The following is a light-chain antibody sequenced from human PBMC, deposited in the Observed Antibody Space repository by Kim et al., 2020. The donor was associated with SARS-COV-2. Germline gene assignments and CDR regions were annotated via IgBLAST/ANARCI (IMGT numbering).Light chain of an antibody. CDR2: NTN. J-gene: IGLJ3*02. V-gene: IGLV7-43*01. Sequence: PGATVTLTCSSSTGAVTSGSYPNWLQQKPGQPPRALIYNTNNKRPWTPARFSGSLLGGNAALTLSGVQPEDEAEYYCVLYLGGGWVFGGGTQLTVL. CDR1: TGAVTSGSY. CDR3: VLYLGGGWV.